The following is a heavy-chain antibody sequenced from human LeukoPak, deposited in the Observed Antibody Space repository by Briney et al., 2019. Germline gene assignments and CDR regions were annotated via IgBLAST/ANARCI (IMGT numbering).Heavy chain of an antibody. V-gene: IGHV3-9*02. D-gene: IGHD5-18*01. CDR2: ISWNSGSI. CDR1: GFTSDDYA. CDR3: AKGDRRYSYGYYYYYGMDV. J-gene: IGHJ6*02. Sequence: GGSLRLSCAASGFTSDDYAMHWVRQAPGKGLERVSGISWNSGSIGYADSVKGRFTISRDNAKNSLYLQMNSLRAEDTALYYCAKGDRRYSYGYYYYYGMDVWGQGTTVTVSS.